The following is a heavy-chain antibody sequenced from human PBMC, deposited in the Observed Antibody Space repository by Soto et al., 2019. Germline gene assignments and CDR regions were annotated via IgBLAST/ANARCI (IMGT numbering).Heavy chain of an antibody. CDR2: ISWNSGSI. J-gene: IGHJ5*02. CDR1: GFTFDDYA. V-gene: IGHV3-9*01. D-gene: IGHD3-3*01. CDR3: ARDRDPYITIFGVANNNWFDP. Sequence: GGSLRLSCAASGFTFDDYAMHWVRQAPGKGLEWVSGISWNSGSIGYADSVKGRFTISRDNSKNTLYLQMNSLRAEDTAVYCCARDRDPYITIFGVANNNWFDPWGQGTLVTVSS.